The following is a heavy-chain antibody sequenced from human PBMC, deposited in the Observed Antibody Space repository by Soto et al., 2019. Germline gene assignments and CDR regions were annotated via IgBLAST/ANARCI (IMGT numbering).Heavy chain of an antibody. J-gene: IGHJ5*02. D-gene: IGHD3-16*02. CDR1: GYTFTGYY. V-gene: IGHV1-2*04. CDR2: INPNSGGT. CDR3: ARGYDYVWGSYRYTSWFDP. Sequence: ASVKVSCKASGYTFTGYYMHWVRQAPGQGLEWMGWINPNSGGTNYAQKSQGWVTMTRDTSISTAYMELSRLRSDDTAVYYCARGYDYVWGSYRYTSWFDPWGQGTLVTVSS.